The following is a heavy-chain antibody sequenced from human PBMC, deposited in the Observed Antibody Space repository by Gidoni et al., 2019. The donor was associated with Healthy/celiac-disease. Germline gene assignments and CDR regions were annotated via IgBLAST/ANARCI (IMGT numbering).Heavy chain of an antibody. CDR2: IIPIFGTA. V-gene: IGHV1-69*06. J-gene: IGHJ4*02. CDR3: ARGGVAASSDY. Sequence: APGQGLEWMGGIIPIFGTANYAQKFQGRVTITADKSTSTAYMELSSLRSEDTAVYYCARGGVAASSDYWGQGTLVTVSS. D-gene: IGHD2-15*01.